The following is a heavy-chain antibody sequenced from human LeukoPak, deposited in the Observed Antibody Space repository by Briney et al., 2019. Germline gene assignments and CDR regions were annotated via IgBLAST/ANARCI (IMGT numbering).Heavy chain of an antibody. V-gene: IGHV3-30*03. Sequence: PGGSLKLSCAASGFTFSSYGMHWVRQAPGKGLEWVAVISYDGSNKYYADSVKGRFTISRDNAKNSLYLQMNSLRAEDTAVYYCARGPPYCSGGSCYYRDYYYYGMDVWGQGTTVTVSS. J-gene: IGHJ6*02. CDR2: ISYDGSNK. CDR1: GFTFSSYG. CDR3: ARGPPYCSGGSCYYRDYYYYGMDV. D-gene: IGHD2-15*01.